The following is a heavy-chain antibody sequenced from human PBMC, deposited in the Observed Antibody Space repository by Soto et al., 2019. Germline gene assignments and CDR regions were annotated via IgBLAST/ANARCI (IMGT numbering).Heavy chain of an antibody. J-gene: IGHJ6*02. D-gene: IGHD2-15*01. CDR1: GGSIGSYY. Sequence: SETLSLTCTVSGGSIGSYYWSWIRQPPGKGLEWIGYIYYGGSTNYNPSLKSRVTISVDTSKNQISLKLTSVTAADTAVYYCASTYCSGGSCYSGFEDYYYYGMDVWGQGTTVTVSS. CDR2: IYYGGST. CDR3: ASTYCSGGSCYSGFEDYYYYGMDV. V-gene: IGHV4-59*01.